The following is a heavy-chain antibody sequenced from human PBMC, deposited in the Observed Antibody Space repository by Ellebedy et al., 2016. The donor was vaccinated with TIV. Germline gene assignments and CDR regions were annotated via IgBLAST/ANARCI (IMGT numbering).Heavy chain of an antibody. D-gene: IGHD4-23*01. CDR2: IYPGDDDT. Sequence: GESLKISCQGSGYRFTSYWIGWVRQMPGKGLEWMGIIYPGDDDTRYSPSFQGHVTISADKSSSTAYLQWSSLKASDTAMYYCATHYGGGGHDGFDIWGQGTTVIVSS. J-gene: IGHJ3*02. CDR1: GYRFTSYW. CDR3: ATHYGGGGHDGFDI. V-gene: IGHV5-51*01.